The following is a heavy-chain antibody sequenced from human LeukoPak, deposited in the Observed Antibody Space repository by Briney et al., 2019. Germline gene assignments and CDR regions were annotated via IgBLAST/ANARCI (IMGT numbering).Heavy chain of an antibody. CDR3: ARDSSSSSTEFDY. CDR2: INSDGSST. J-gene: IGHJ4*02. D-gene: IGHD6-13*01. CDR1: GFTFSSYW. V-gene: IGHV3-74*01. Sequence: GGSLRLSCAASGFTFSSYWMHWVGQAPGKGLVWVSRINSDGSSTRYADSVKGRFTISRDNAKNTLYLQMDSLRAEDTADYYCARDSSSSSTEFDYWGQGTLVTVSS.